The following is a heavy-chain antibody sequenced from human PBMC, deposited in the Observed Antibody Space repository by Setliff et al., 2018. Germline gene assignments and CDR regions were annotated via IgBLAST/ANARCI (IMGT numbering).Heavy chain of an antibody. CDR3: ARHVFNWGTYPMPCDS. CDR2: ISHSGSA. CDR1: GYSISSGNS. V-gene: IGHV4-38-2*01. J-gene: IGHJ4*02. Sequence: PSETLSLTCAVSGYSISSGNSWGWIRQPPGRGLEWIGSISHSGSAYYNPSLKRRVTISLHMSKNQFSLNQSSVTAADTARYYCARHVFNWGTYPMPCDSWGQGTLVTVFS. D-gene: IGHD3-16*01.